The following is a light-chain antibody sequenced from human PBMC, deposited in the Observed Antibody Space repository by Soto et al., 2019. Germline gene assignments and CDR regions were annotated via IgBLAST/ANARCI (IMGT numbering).Light chain of an antibody. Sequence: EIGFTQSPCTLSLSQRERATLSCRASQSINSNYLAWYQQKPGQAPRLLIYDASSRATGIPDRFSGSGSGTEFTLTTFCLQSEDFAVYCCQQYTNCPPWTFCQRSKVDIK. CDR1: QSINSNY. CDR2: DAS. V-gene: IGKV3-20*01. J-gene: IGKJ1*01. CDR3: QQYTNCPPWT.